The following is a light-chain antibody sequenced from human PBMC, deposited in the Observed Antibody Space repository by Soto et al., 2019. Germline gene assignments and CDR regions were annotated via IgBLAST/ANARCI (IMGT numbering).Light chain of an antibody. CDR3: QQSSTYPIT. CDR1: QSISTS. Sequence: DIQMTQSPSSLSASLGDRVTITCRASQSISTSFNWYQQKPGKAPKLLIYAASSLHSGVPSRFSGGGSGTDFTLTISSLQPEDFATYYCQQSSTYPITFGQGTRLEIE. J-gene: IGKJ5*01. V-gene: IGKV1-39*01. CDR2: AAS.